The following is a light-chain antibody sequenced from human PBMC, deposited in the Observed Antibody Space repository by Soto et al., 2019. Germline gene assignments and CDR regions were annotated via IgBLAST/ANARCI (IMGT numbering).Light chain of an antibody. V-gene: IGLV2-14*01. Sequence: QSALNQPASVSGSPGQSITISCTGTSSDVGDYSYVSWYQQHPVKAPKLMIYEVSNRPSGVSNRFSGSKSGNTASLTISGLQAEDEGDYYCSSYTSSSTLVVFGGGTKLTVL. J-gene: IGLJ2*01. CDR3: SSYTSSSTLVV. CDR2: EVS. CDR1: SSDVGDYSY.